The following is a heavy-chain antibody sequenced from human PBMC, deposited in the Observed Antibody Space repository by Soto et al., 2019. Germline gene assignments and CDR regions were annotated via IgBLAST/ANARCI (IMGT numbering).Heavy chain of an antibody. CDR2: ISGSGGST. CDR3: AKDLLHTYSRSFYYYYGMDV. D-gene: IGHD6-13*01. J-gene: IGHJ6*02. CDR1: GFTFSSYA. V-gene: IGHV3-23*01. Sequence: PGGSLRLSCAASGFTFSSYAMSWVRQAPGKGLEWVSAISGSGGSTYYADSVKGRFTISRDNSKNTLYLQMNSLRAEDTAVYYCAKDLLHTYSRSFYYYYGMDVWGQGTTVTVSS.